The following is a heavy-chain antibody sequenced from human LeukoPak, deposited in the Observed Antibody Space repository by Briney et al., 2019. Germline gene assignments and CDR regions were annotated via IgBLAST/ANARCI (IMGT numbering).Heavy chain of an antibody. V-gene: IGHV3-48*03. CDR1: GFTFSDYE. J-gene: IGHJ4*02. CDR2: ISSSGSSI. Sequence: PGGSLRLSCAASGFTFSDYEMHWVRQAPGKGLEWVSYISSSGSSIYYADSVKGRSTISRDNAKNSLYLQMNSLRAEDTAVYYCARDRAFYSGYDYFDCWGQGTLVTVSS. D-gene: IGHD5-12*01. CDR3: ARDRAFYSGYDYFDC.